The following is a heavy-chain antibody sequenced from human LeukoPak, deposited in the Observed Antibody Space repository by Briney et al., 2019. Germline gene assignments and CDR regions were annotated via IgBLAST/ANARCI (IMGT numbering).Heavy chain of an antibody. J-gene: IGHJ6*03. CDR1: GFTFSSYW. D-gene: IGHD5-18*01. Sequence: GGSLRLSCAASGFTFSSYWMSWVRQAPGKGLEWVANIKQEGSEKYYVDSVKGRFTISRDNAKNSLYLHMNSLRAEDTAVYYCARAKAAMVSYYYYYYMDVWGKGTTVTVSS. CDR3: ARAKAAMVSYYYYYYMDV. V-gene: IGHV3-7*01. CDR2: IKQEGSEK.